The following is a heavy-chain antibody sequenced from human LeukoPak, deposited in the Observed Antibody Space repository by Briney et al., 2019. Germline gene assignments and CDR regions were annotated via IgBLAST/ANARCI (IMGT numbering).Heavy chain of an antibody. CDR2: IYYSGST. Sequence: NTSETLSLTCTVSGGSISTYYWSWIRQPPGKGLEWIGHIYYSGSTNYNPSLKSQVTIAVDTSKNHFSLKLSSVTAADTAVYYCARPLYYYDSSGYGYWGQGTLVTVSS. J-gene: IGHJ4*02. CDR1: GGSISTYY. CDR3: ARPLYYYDSSGYGY. V-gene: IGHV4-59*01. D-gene: IGHD3-22*01.